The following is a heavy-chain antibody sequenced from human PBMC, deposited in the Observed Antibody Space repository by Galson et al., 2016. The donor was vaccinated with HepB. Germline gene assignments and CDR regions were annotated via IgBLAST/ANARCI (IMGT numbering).Heavy chain of an antibody. Sequence: SLRLSCAASDFTFSNAWMIWVRQAPGKGLEWVGRIKRKTDGGTTDYAAPVKGRFTISRDDSENTLYLQMNSLKSEDTALYYCTTDRDLKNAFDIWGQGTMVTVSS. V-gene: IGHV3-15*07. CDR3: TTDRDLKNAFDI. CDR2: IKRKTDGGTT. D-gene: IGHD2-21*01. CDR1: DFTFSNAW. J-gene: IGHJ3*02.